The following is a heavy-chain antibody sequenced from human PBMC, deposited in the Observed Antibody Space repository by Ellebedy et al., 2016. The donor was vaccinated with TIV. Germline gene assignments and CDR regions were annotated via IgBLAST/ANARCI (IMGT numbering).Heavy chain of an antibody. Sequence: SETLSLTXTVSGGSVSRSNYYWGWIRQRPGKGPEWIGNIYYTGTTFYNPSLKGRVTISVDTSKNQFSLNLSSVTAADTALYYCARLWFGDLFSPEGDVWGQGTTVTVSS. CDR1: GGSVSRSNYY. CDR2: IYYTGTT. CDR3: ARLWFGDLFSPEGDV. D-gene: IGHD3-10*01. V-gene: IGHV4-39*01. J-gene: IGHJ6*02.